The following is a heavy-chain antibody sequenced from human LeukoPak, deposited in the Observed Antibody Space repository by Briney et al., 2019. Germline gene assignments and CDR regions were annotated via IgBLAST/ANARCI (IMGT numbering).Heavy chain of an antibody. CDR1: GGTFSSYA. CDR2: IIPMLGTA. D-gene: IGHD4-23*01. CDR3: ARESLPYGGNSFGHYYGMDV. V-gene: IGHV1-69*13. Sequence: ASVKVSCKASGGTFSSYAISWVRQTPGQGLEWMGQIIPMLGTASYAQRFQGRVTLAADESTSTAYMELSSLRSEDTAVYYCARESLPYGGNSFGHYYGMDVWGQGTTVTVSS. J-gene: IGHJ6*02.